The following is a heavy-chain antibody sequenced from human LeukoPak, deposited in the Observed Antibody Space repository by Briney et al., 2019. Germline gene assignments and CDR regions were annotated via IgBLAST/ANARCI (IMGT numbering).Heavy chain of an antibody. CDR1: GGSISSYY. CDR2: IYYSGST. J-gene: IGHJ6*03. D-gene: IGHD6-13*01. V-gene: IGHV4-59*01. Sequence: PSETLSLTCTVSGGSISSYYWSWIRQPPGKGLEWIGYIYYSGSTNYNPSLKSRVTISVDASKNQFSLKLSSVTAADTAVYYCARTVLPGYSSSWYYYYYYMDVWGKGTTVTISS. CDR3: ARTVLPGYSSSWYYYYYYMDV.